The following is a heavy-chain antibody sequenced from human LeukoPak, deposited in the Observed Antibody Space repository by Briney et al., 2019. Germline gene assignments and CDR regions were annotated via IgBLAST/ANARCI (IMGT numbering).Heavy chain of an antibody. D-gene: IGHD4-11*01. J-gene: IGHJ4*02. CDR3: ARSTTTVTTEYYFDY. CDR1: GYSFTSYW. Sequence: RGEPLKISCKGSGYSFTSYWIGWVRQMPGKGLEWMGIIYPGDSDTRYSPSFQGQVTISADKSISTAYLQWSSLKASDTAMYYCARSTTTVTTEYYFDYWGQGTLVTVSS. CDR2: IYPGDSDT. V-gene: IGHV5-51*01.